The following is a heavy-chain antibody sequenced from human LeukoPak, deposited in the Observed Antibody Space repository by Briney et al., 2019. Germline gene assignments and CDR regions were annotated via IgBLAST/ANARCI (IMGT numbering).Heavy chain of an antibody. D-gene: IGHD7-27*01. CDR3: ARERWGAPFDY. Sequence: SETLSLTCTVSGGSISTSNYYWGWLRQPPGKGLEWIGNIFYSGSTYYSPSLRSRVTISLDTSRNQFSLKLNSVTAADTAVYYCARERWGAPFDYWGQGTLVTVSS. CDR1: GGSISTSNYY. J-gene: IGHJ4*02. V-gene: IGHV4-39*07. CDR2: IFYSGST.